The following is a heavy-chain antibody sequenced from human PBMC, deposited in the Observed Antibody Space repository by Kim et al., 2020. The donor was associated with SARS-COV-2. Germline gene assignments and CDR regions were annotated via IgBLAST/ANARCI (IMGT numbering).Heavy chain of an antibody. V-gene: IGHV4-59*01. CDR2: IYSSGST. J-gene: IGHJ4*02. D-gene: IGHD5-18*01. CDR1: GGSISSYY. CDR3: ARGQLWLDY. Sequence: SETLSLTCTVSGGSISSYYWSWIRQPPGKGLEWIGYIYSSGSTNYNPSLKSRVTISVDPSKNQFSLKMSSVTSADTAVYYWARGQLWLDYWGQGTLVTVSS.